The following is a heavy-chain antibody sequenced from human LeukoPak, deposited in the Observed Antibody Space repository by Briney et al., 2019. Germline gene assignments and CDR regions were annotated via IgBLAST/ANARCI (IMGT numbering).Heavy chain of an antibody. D-gene: IGHD3-3*01. CDR1: GGSFSGYY. J-gene: IGHJ6*04. Sequence: SETLSLTCAVYGGSFSGYYWSWIRQPPGKGLEWIGEINHSGSTNYNPSLKSRVTISVDTSKNQFSLKLSSVTAADTAVYYCARRGPQNYDFWSGRLDVWGKGTTVTVSS. CDR2: INHSGST. V-gene: IGHV4-34*01. CDR3: ARRGPQNYDFWSGRLDV.